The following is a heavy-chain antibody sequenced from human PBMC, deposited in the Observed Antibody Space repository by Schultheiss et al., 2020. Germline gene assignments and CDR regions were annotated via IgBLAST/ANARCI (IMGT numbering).Heavy chain of an antibody. J-gene: IGHJ6*03. Sequence: SETLSLTCAVYGGSFSGYYWSWIRQPPGKGLEWIGQIYYSEYATYNPSLKSRVTISVNTSKNQFSLKLSSLTAADTAVYYCARGPRPIHWSSFYGPYYYMDVWGTGTTVTVSS. CDR1: GGSFSGYY. CDR3: ARGPRPIHWSSFYGPYYYMDV. D-gene: IGHD3-3*01. CDR2: IYYSEYA. V-gene: IGHV4-34*01.